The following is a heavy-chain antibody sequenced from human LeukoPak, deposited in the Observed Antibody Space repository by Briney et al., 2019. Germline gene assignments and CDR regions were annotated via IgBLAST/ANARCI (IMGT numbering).Heavy chain of an antibody. CDR3: ARVLLWFGELSGWFDP. D-gene: IGHD3-10*01. CDR2: ISAYNGNT. V-gene: IGHV1-18*01. CDR1: GYTFTCYG. Sequence: ASVKASCKASGYTFTCYGISWLRQAPGQGLEWMGWISAYNGNTNYAQKLQGRVTMTTDTSTSTAYMELRSLRSDDTAVYYCARVLLWFGELSGWFDPWGQGTLVTVSS. J-gene: IGHJ5*02.